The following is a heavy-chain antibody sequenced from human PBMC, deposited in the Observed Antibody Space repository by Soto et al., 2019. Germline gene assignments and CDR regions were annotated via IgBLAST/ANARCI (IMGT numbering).Heavy chain of an antibody. CDR2: IIPIFGTA. Sequence: GASVKVSCKASGGTFSSYAISWVRQAPGQGLEWMGGIIPIFGTANYAQKFQGRVTITADESTSTAYMELSSLRSEDTAVYYCARDAHLNYYDSSGNRSSFDYWGQGTLVTVSS. CDR3: ARDAHLNYYDSSGNRSSFDY. J-gene: IGHJ4*02. CDR1: GGTFSSYA. D-gene: IGHD3-22*01. V-gene: IGHV1-69*13.